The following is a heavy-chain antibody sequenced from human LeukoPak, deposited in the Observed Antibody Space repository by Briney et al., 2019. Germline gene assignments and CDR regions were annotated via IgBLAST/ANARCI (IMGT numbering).Heavy chain of an antibody. V-gene: IGHV3-7*01. CDR2: IFPDGHQE. CDR3: ARWRWQQSEFDL. D-gene: IGHD5-24*01. Sequence: GGSLRFSCVASGFSFSSYHMSWVRQAPGKGLGCVAHIFPDGHQESCDASVRGRFTVSRDNAKNSVFLQMNSLRVEDTAIYYCARWRWQQSEFDLWGQGALVTVSS. CDR1: GFSFSSYH. J-gene: IGHJ4*02.